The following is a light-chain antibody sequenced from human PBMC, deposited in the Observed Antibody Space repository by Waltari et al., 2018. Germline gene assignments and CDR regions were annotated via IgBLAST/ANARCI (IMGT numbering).Light chain of an antibody. CDR1: QDVSSY. V-gene: IGKV1-9*01. CDR2: AAS. J-gene: IGKJ4*01. CDR3: QQVNSFQVT. Sequence: IQLTQSPASLSASVGDTVTITCRASQDVSSYLGWYQQKPGKAPTLLIYAASMLKTGVPGSFRGSGSGTDFTLTITSLQPEDYGSYYCQQVNSFQVTFGGGTKVEIK.